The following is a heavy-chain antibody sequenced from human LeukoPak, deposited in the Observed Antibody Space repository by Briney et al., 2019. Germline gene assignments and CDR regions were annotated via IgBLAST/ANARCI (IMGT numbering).Heavy chain of an antibody. J-gene: IGHJ4*02. CDR3: ARDSGRYSGYDSYFDY. Sequence: ASVKVSCKASGYTFTSYYMHWVRQAPGQGLEWMGIINPSGDSTGYAQKFQGRVTMTRDTSTSTVYMELSSLRSEDTAVYYCARDSGRYSGYDSYFDYWGQGTLVTVSS. CDR1: GYTFTSYY. CDR2: INPSGDST. V-gene: IGHV1-46*01. D-gene: IGHD5-12*01.